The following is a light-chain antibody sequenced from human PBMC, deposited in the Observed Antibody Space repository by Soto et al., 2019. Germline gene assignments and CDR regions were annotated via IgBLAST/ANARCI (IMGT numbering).Light chain of an antibody. CDR2: SNN. Sequence: QPVLTQPPSTSGTPGQRVTISCSGSSSNIGSNYVYWYQHLPGTAPKLLIYSNNQRPSGVPDRFSGSKSGTSASLAISGLRSEDEADYYCASWDDSLGGWVFGGGTKVTVL. V-gene: IGLV1-47*02. CDR1: SSNIGSNY. CDR3: ASWDDSLGGWV. J-gene: IGLJ3*02.